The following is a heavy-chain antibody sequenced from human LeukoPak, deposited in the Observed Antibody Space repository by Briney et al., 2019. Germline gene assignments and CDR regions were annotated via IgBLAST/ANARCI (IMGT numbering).Heavy chain of an antibody. D-gene: IGHD3-10*01. V-gene: IGHV1-2*06. CDR3: ARGTTYYDDSGSYRSLDS. CDR2: MNPNSGGT. CDR1: GYTFTGNY. Sequence: SSVKVSCKASGYTFTGNYMHWVRQTPGQGLEWMGRMNPNSGGTDCAQTFQGRVTMTRDTSITTAYMELSRLRSDDTAIYFCARGTTYYDDSGSYRSLDSWGQGTLVIVSS. J-gene: IGHJ5*01.